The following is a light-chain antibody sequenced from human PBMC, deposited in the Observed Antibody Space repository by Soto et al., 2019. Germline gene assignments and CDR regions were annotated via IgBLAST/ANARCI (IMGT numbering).Light chain of an antibody. Sequence: EIVLTQSPGTLSLSPGERATLSCRASQSVSSSYLAWYQQKPGQAPRLLIYGASSRATGIPDRSSGSGSGTDFTLTISRLEPEDFAVYYCQQYNNWPPITFGQGTRLEIK. V-gene: IGKV3-20*01. CDR3: QQYNNWPPIT. J-gene: IGKJ5*01. CDR2: GAS. CDR1: QSVSSSY.